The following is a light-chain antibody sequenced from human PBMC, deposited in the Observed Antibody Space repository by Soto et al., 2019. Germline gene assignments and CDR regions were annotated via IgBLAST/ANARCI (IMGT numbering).Light chain of an antibody. CDR1: NSNIGNNY. J-gene: IGLJ2*01. CDR2: DNN. V-gene: IGLV1-51*01. CDR3: GTWDSIMSAVV. Sequence: QSVLTQPPSVSAAPGQKVTISCAGSNSNIGNNYVSWFQQLPGAAPKVLIYDNNKRPSGIPDRFTGSKSGTSATLGITGLQTGDEADYYCGTWDSIMSAVVFGGGTKVTVL.